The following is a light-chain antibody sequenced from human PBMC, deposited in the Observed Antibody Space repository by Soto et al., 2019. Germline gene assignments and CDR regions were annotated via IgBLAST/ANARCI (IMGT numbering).Light chain of an antibody. CDR3: QQYQSYSET. CDR2: DAS. V-gene: IGKV1-5*01. Sequence: DIQMTQSPSTLSASVGDRVTITCRASQSVSTRLAWYQQKPGKDPKLLLYDASSLQTGVPSRFSGSGSGAEFTLTIISLQPDDFATYYCQQYQSYSETFGHGTKVEIK. CDR1: QSVSTR. J-gene: IGKJ1*01.